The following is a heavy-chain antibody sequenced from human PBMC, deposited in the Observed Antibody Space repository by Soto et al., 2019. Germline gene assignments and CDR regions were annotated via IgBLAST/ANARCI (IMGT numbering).Heavy chain of an antibody. Sequence: GGSLRLSCAASGFTFSSYAMSWVRQAPGKGLEWVSAISGSGGSTYYADSVKGRFTISRDNSKNTLYLQMNSLRAEDTAVYYCASPLTGDGGYYYYYYMDVWGKGTTVTVSS. CDR3: ASPLTGDGGYYYYYYMDV. CDR1: GFTFSSYA. J-gene: IGHJ6*03. CDR2: ISGSGGST. D-gene: IGHD7-27*01. V-gene: IGHV3-23*01.